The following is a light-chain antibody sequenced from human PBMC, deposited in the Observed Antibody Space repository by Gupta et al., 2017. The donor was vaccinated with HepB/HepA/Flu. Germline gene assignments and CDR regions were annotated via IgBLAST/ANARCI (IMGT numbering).Light chain of an antibody. J-gene: IGKJ4*01. CDR2: GAS. Sequence: EIVLTQSPGTLSLSPGERATLSCRASQSVSGSYLAWYQQKPGQAPRLLIYGASFRATGIPDRFSGSGSGIDFTLTISRLAPEDFAVYYCQQYGSSPLTFGGGTTVEIK. CDR1: QSVSGSY. V-gene: IGKV3-20*01. CDR3: QQYGSSPLT.